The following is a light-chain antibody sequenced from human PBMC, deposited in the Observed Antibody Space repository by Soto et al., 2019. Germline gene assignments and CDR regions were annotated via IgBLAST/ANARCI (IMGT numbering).Light chain of an antibody. J-gene: IGKJ5*01. CDR1: LGISIN. CDR2: GAS. Sequence: KVMTQSPATLSVSQGESVTLSCRASLGISINLAWYQQRPGQAPRLLIYGASTRATGVPARFSGSGSGTDFTLTISSLQSEDLAVYHCQQYNNWPLITFGQGTRL. V-gene: IGKV3-15*01. CDR3: QQYNNWPLIT.